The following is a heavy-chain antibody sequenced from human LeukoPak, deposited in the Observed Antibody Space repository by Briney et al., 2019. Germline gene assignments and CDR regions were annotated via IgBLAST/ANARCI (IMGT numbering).Heavy chain of an antibody. CDR1: GFTVSNNY. V-gene: IGHV3-53*01. CDR2: LYSGGST. Sequence: GGSLRLSCAASGFTVSNNYMSWVRQAPGKGLEWVSVLYSGGSTYYADSVRGRFTISRDNAKNSLYLQMNSLRAEDTAVYYCARDGGYCSSTSCYGGGVYWGQGTLVTVSS. J-gene: IGHJ4*02. D-gene: IGHD2-2*01. CDR3: ARDGGYCSSTSCYGGGVY.